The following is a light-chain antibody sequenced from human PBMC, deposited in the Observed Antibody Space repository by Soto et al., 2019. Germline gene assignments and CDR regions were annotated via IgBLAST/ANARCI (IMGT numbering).Light chain of an antibody. CDR3: QQRSYWLT. V-gene: IGKV3-11*01. Sequence: EIVLTQSPATLSLSPGERATLSCRASQSVSSYLAWYQQKPGQAPRLLIYDASNRATGISARFSGSGSGTEFTLTISSLEPEDFAVYYCQQRSYWLTFGGGTKVDIK. CDR1: QSVSSY. CDR2: DAS. J-gene: IGKJ4*01.